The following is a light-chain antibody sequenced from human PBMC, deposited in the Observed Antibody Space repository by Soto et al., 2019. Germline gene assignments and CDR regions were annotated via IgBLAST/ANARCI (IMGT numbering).Light chain of an antibody. CDR2: VAS. CDR3: QQSFLPPYT. J-gene: IGKJ2*01. Sequence: DIQMTQSPLSLSASVGERVTINCRATQNISNYLNWYQQKPGEAPKLVIYVASALQTGVSSRFSGGGSGTDFTLTVSSLQPDDFATYFCQQSFLPPYTFGQGTKLEI. V-gene: IGKV1-39*01. CDR1: QNISNY.